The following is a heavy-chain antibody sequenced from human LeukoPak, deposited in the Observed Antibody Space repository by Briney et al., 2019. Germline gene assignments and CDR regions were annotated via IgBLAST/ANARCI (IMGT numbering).Heavy chain of an antibody. CDR2: IYHSGSI. V-gene: IGHV4-38-2*01. CDR1: GYSISSGYY. CDR3: ARHDYSNYEFAFDI. J-gene: IGHJ3*02. Sequence: PSETLSLTCAVSGYSISSGYYWGWIRQPPGKGLEWIGSIYHSGSIYYNPSLKSRVTISVDTSKNQFSLKLSSVTAADTAVYYCARHDYSNYEFAFDIWGQGTMVTVSS. D-gene: IGHD4-11*01.